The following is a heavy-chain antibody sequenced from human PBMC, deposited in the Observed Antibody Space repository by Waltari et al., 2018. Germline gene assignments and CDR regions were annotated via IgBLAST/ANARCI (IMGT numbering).Heavy chain of an antibody. V-gene: IGHV3-23*01. CDR2: VSGTVGLK. CDR3: AKPARGVIEDWFDS. D-gene: IGHD3-10*01. CDR1: GFTFSSFA. Sequence: EVQLLQSGGGLVQPGGSLKLSCGASGFTFSSFAMGWVRQAPGKGLGWVSGVSGTVGLKYYADSVKGRFTISRDNAKNTVYLEISSLRADDTAVYYCAKPARGVIEDWFDSWGQGSLVSVSS. J-gene: IGHJ5*01.